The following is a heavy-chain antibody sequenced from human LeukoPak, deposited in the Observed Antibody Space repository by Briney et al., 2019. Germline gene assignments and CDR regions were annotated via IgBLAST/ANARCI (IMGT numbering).Heavy chain of an antibody. Sequence: GGSLRLSCAASGFTFSDYYMSWIRQAPGKGLEWVSYMSHSGNTIYYADSVKGRFTISRDNAKNSLYLQMKSLTVEDTAVYYCARLYPMYGMDVWGQGTTVTVSS. V-gene: IGHV3-11*01. CDR2: MSHSGNTI. J-gene: IGHJ6*02. CDR1: GFTFSDYY. CDR3: ARLYPMYGMDV.